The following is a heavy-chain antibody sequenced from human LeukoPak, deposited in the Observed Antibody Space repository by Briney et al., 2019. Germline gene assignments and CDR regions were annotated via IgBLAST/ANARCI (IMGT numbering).Heavy chain of an antibody. CDR3: AREVQGYYDSSGLDY. Sequence: PSQTLSLTCTVSGGSISSGDYYWSWIRQPPGTGLEWIGYIYYSGSTYYNPSLKGRVTISVDTSKNQFSLKLSSVTAADTAVYYCAREVQGYYDSSGLDYWGQGTLVTVSS. CDR2: IYYSGST. D-gene: IGHD3-22*01. CDR1: GGSISSGDYY. V-gene: IGHV4-30-4*01. J-gene: IGHJ4*02.